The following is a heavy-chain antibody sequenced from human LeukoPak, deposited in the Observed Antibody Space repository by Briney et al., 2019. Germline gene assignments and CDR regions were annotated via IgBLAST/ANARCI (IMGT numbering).Heavy chain of an antibody. D-gene: IGHD2-2*01. J-gene: IGHJ6*02. Sequence: GGSLRLSCSASGFLFSDYGMHWVRQAPGKGLEWVAVISYDGSNQYLADSVKGRFTISRDTSKNTLYLQINRLRNEDTAIYYCAKVRDGIPQRKVGYQYYGMDVWGQGTTVTVFS. V-gene: IGHV3-30*18. CDR2: ISYDGSNQ. CDR3: AKVRDGIPQRKVGYQYYGMDV. CDR1: GFLFSDYG.